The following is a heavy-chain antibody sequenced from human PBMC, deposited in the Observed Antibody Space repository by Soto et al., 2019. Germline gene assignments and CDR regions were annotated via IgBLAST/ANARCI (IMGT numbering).Heavy chain of an antibody. CDR3: ARGNALNV. CDR2: TYYRSKWFH. CDR1: GDSVSSDITS. J-gene: IGHJ3*01. V-gene: IGHV6-1*01. D-gene: IGHD3-10*01. Sequence: QGQLQQSGPGLVKPSQTLSLTCAISGDSVSSDITSWNWIRQSPSRGLEWLGRTYYRSKWFHVYAASVKRRITINPDTSKNQFTLELNAMTHDDTAVYYCARGNALNVWGHGTVVTVSS.